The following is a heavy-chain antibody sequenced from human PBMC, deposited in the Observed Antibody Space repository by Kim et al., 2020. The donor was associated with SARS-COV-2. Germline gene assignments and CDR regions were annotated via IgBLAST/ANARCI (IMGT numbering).Heavy chain of an antibody. CDR1: GFTVTSSY. J-gene: IGHJ4*03. D-gene: IGHD3-22*01. CDR2: IYAGGHT. CDR3: ARGHSYNDSSGYFPY. Sequence: GGSLRLSCAVSGFTVTSSYLGWVRQAPGKGLEWVSVIYAGGHTEYGDSVKGRFTISRDNSKNTLHLHMNGLRIEDTAVYYCARGHSYNDSSGYFPYWG. V-gene: IGHV3-53*01.